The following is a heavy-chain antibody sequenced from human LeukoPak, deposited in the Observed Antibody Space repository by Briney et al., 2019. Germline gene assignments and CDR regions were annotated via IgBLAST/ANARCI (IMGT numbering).Heavy chain of an antibody. J-gene: IGHJ4*02. CDR1: GYSNSSGYL. Sequence: SETLSLTCTVSGYSNSSGYLWGWIRQPPGKGLEWIGNIYHGGSTFYNPSLQSRVTISADTSKNRFSLKLSSVTAADTALYYCARVDALASFDYWGRGILDYWGQGTLVIVSS. CDR2: IYHGGST. D-gene: IGHD3-9*01. V-gene: IGHV4-38-2*02. CDR3: ARVDALASFDYWGRGILDY.